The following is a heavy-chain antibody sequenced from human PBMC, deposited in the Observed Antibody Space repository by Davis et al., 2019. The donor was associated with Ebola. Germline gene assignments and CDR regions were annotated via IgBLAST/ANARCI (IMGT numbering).Heavy chain of an antibody. CDR3: ARDQPAKFRTARYYFDY. V-gene: IGHV3-49*03. J-gene: IGHJ4*02. CDR1: GFTFGDYA. Sequence: GESLKISCTASGFTFGDYAMSWFRPAPGKGLEGVGFIRSKAYGGTTEYAASVKGRFTISRDNSKNTLYLQMNSLRAEDTAVYYCARDQPAKFRTARYYFDYWGQGTLVTVSS. CDR2: IRSKAYGGTT. D-gene: IGHD6-6*01.